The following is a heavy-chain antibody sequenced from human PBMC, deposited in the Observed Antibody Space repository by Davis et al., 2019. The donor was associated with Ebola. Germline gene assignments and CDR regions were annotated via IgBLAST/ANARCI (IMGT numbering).Heavy chain of an antibody. CDR2: INHSGST. CDR1: GGSFSGYY. J-gene: IGHJ4*02. CDR3: ARQGLAARRSVEMDF. D-gene: IGHD6-6*01. V-gene: IGHV4-34*01. Sequence: MPGGSLRLSCAVYGGSFSGYYWSWIRQPPGKGLEWIGEINHSGSTNYNPSLKSRVTISVDTSKNQFSLNLSSVTAADTAVYYCARQGLAARRSVEMDFWGQGTLVTVSS.